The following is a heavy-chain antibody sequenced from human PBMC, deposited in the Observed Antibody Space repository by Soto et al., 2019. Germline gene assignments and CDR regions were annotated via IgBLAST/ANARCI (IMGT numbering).Heavy chain of an antibody. V-gene: IGHV3-21*01. D-gene: IGHD3-22*01. CDR3: VRDLYYYDSSGYLH. Sequence: GGSLRLSCAASGFTFSSYSMNWVRQAPGKGLEWVSSISSSSSYIYYADXVXXXXXXXXXXXKNSLYLQMNSLRAEDTAVYYCVRDLYYYDSSGYLHWGQGTLVTVSS. CDR2: ISSSSSYI. J-gene: IGHJ4*02. CDR1: GFTFSSYS.